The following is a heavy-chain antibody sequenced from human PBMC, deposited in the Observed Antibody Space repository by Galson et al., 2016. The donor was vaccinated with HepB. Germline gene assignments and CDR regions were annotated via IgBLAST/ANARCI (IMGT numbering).Heavy chain of an antibody. CDR1: GFTFDDYA. CDR2: ISWNSASI. J-gene: IGHJ2*01. CDR3: AKDGWPDPLVFGWYFHL. D-gene: IGHD3-16*01. Sequence: SLRLSCAGSGFTFDDYAMHWVRQAPGKGLEWVSGISWNSASIRYADSVKGRFTISRDNAKNSLYLQMNSLRPEDTALYYCAKDGWPDPLVFGWYFHLWGRGTLVTVAS. V-gene: IGHV3-9*01.